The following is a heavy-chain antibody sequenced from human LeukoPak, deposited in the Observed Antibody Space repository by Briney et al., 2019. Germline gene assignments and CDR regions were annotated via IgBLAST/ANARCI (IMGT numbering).Heavy chain of an antibody. V-gene: IGHV1-69*06. CDR2: IIPIFGTA. CDR1: GGTFSSYA. J-gene: IGHJ6*03. D-gene: IGHD3-3*01. Sequence: ASVKVSCKASGGTFSSYAISWVRQAPGQGLEWMGGIIPIFGTANYAQKFQGRVTITADKSTSTAYMELSSLRSEDAAVYYCVRGWNDFWNANRYNYYYYMDVWGKGTTVTVSS. CDR3: VRGWNDFWNANRYNYYYYMDV.